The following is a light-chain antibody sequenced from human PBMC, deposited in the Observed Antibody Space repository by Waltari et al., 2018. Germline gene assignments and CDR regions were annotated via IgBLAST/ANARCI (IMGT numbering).Light chain of an antibody. J-gene: IGKJ1*01. V-gene: IGKV1-39*01. CDR1: QNISPY. Sequence: DIQMTQSPSSLSASFGNRVPITCRASQNISPYLNWYQQKPGKVPEVLIYGASSLQGGVPSRFSGGGSGTDFTLTIDSLQPEDLATYYCQQSHTPPWTFGQGTKVEIK. CDR2: GAS. CDR3: QQSHTPPWT.